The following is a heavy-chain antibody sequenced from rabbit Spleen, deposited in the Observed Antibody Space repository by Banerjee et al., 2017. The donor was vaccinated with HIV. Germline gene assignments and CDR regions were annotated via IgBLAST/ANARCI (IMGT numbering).Heavy chain of an antibody. CDR3: ARDTSSSCSSYGMDL. J-gene: IGHJ6*01. CDR2: IEIGSSGFT. Sequence: QSLEESGGDLVKPGASLTLTCTASGVSFSGSSYMCWVRQAPGKGLEWVACIEIGSSGFTYYANWAKGRFTISKTSSTTVTLQVTSLTAADTATYFCARDTSSSCSSYGMDLWGPGTLVTVS. D-gene: IGHD1-1*01. CDR1: GVSFSGSSY. V-gene: IGHV1S40*01.